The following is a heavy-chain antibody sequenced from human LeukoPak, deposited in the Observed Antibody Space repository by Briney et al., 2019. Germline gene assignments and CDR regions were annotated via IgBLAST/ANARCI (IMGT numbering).Heavy chain of an antibody. CDR1: GGSFSGYY. V-gene: IGHV4-34*01. CDR2: INHSGST. D-gene: IGHD6-6*01. J-gene: IGHJ6*03. CDR3: ATVRIAARSLNYYYYYYMDV. Sequence: SETLSLTCAVYGGSFSGYYWSWIRQPPGKGLEWIGEINHSGSTNYNPSLKSRVTISVDTSKNQFSLKLSSVTAADTAVYYCATVRIAARSLNYYYYYYMDVWGKGTTVTVSS.